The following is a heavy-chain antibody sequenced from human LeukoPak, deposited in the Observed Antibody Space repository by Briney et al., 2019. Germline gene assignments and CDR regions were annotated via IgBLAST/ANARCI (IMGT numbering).Heavy chain of an antibody. J-gene: IGHJ3*02. CDR3: ASSITIFGVVRGLDAFDI. CDR2: IKQDGSEK. D-gene: IGHD3-3*01. V-gene: IGHV3-7*01. CDR1: GFTFSGYW. Sequence: GGSLRLSCAASGFTFSGYWMSWVRQAPGKGLEWVANIKQDGSEKYYVDSVKGRFTISRDNAKNSLYLQMNSLRAEDTAVYYCASSITIFGVVRGLDAFDIWGQGTMVTVSS.